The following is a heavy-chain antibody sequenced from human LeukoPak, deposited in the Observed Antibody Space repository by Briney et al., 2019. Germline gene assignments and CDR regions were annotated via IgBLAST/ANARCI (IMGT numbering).Heavy chain of an antibody. D-gene: IGHD5-12*01. CDR1: GGTFSSYT. J-gene: IGHJ5*02. V-gene: IGHV1-69*02. CDR3: ARGARGYSGYDPKNWLDP. Sequence: ASVKVSCKASGGTFSSYTISWVRQAPGQGLEWMGRIIPILGIANYAQKFQGRVTITADKSTSTAYMELSSLRSEDTAVYYCARGARGYSGYDPKNWLDPWGQGTLVTVSS. CDR2: IIPILGIA.